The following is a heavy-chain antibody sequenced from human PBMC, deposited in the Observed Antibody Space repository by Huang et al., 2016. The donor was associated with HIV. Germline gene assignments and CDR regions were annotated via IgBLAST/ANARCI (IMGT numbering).Heavy chain of an antibody. J-gene: IGHJ4*02. Sequence: QVQLVESGGGVVQPGRSLRLSCSASAFPFSSYAMHWVRQVPGKGLAWVAVISYDGSNKYYADSVKGRFTISRDNSKNTLYLQMNSLRAEDTALYYCAKDPTAMVTFVDYWGQGTLVTVSS. CDR1: AFPFSSYA. CDR3: AKDPTAMVTFVDY. CDR2: ISYDGSNK. D-gene: IGHD5-18*01. V-gene: IGHV3-30*18.